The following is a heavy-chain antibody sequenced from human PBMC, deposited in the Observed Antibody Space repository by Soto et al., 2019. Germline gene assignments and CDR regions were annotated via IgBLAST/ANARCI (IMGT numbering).Heavy chain of an antibody. V-gene: IGHV4-59*01. CDR1: GGSISSYY. D-gene: IGHD4-17*01. CDR2: IYYSGST. Sequence: PSETLSLTCTVSGGSISSYYWSWIRQPPGKGLEWIGYIYYSGSTNYNPSLKSRVTISVDTSKNQFSLKLSSVTAADTAVYYCASHTARYRDYDLDYYYYYYMDVWGKGTTVTVSS. CDR3: ASHTARYRDYDLDYYYYYYMDV. J-gene: IGHJ6*03.